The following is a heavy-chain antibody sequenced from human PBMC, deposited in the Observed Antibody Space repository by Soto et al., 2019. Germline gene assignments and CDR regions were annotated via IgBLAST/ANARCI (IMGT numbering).Heavy chain of an antibody. CDR2: IKQDGSEK. CDR3: ARKNVLRFLEWLPNHDAFDI. CDR1: GFTFSSYW. Sequence: EVQLVESGGGLVQPGGSLRLSCAASGFTFSSYWMSWVRQAPGKGLEWVANIKQDGSEKYYVDSVKGRFTISRDNAKNSLYLQMNSLRAEDTAVYYCARKNVLRFLEWLPNHDAFDIWGQGTMVTVSS. J-gene: IGHJ3*02. V-gene: IGHV3-7*03. D-gene: IGHD3-3*01.